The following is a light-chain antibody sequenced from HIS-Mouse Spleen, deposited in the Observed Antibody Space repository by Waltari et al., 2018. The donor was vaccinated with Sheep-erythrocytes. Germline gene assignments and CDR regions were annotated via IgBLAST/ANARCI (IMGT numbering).Light chain of an antibody. J-gene: IGLJ2*01. CDR2: QDS. Sequence: SYELTQPPPVSVSPGQTASITCSGEKLGDKHACWYQQKPGQSPVLVIYQDSKRPSGIPERFSGSNSGNTATLTISGTQAMDEADYYCQAWDSSTAVFGGGTKLTVL. CDR1: KLGDKH. CDR3: QAWDSSTAV. V-gene: IGLV3-1*01.